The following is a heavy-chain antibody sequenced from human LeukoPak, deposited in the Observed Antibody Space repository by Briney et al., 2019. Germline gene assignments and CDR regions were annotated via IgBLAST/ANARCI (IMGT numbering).Heavy chain of an antibody. J-gene: IGHJ4*02. V-gene: IGHV3-7*01. CDR1: GFTFSDYY. D-gene: IGHD4-23*01. CDR3: ARARWGHFDY. CDR2: IKQDGSEK. Sequence: GGSLRLSCAASGFTFSDYYMTWIRQAPGKGLEWVANIKQDGSEKYYVDSVKGRFTISRDNAKNSLYLQMNSLRAEDTAVYYCARARWGHFDYWGQGTLVTVSS.